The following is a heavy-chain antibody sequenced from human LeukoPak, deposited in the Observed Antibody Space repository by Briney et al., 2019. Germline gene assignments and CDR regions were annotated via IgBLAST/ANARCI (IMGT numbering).Heavy chain of an antibody. J-gene: IGHJ4*02. CDR3: ARSHLWFGELFSLYYFDY. D-gene: IGHD3-10*01. Sequence: PGGSLRLSCAASGFTFSSYEMNWVRQAPGKGLEWVSYISSCGSTIYYADSVKGRFTISRDNAKNSLYLQMNSLRAEDTAVYYCARSHLWFGELFSLYYFDYWGQGTLVTVSS. CDR1: GFTFSSYE. CDR2: ISSCGSTI. V-gene: IGHV3-48*03.